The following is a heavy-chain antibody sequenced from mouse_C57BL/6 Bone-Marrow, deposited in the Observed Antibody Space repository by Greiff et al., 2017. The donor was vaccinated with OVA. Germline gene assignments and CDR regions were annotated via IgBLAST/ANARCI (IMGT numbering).Heavy chain of an antibody. Sequence: DVKLVESGGDLVKPGGSLKLSCAASGFTFSSYGMSWVRQTPDKRLEWVATLSSGGSYTYYPDSVKGRFTISRDNAKNTLYLQMSSLKSEDTAMYYCARHGDYGSFFDYWGQGTTLTVSS. J-gene: IGHJ2*01. V-gene: IGHV5-6*02. D-gene: IGHD1-1*01. CDR1: GFTFSSYG. CDR2: LSSGGSYT. CDR3: ARHGDYGSFFDY.